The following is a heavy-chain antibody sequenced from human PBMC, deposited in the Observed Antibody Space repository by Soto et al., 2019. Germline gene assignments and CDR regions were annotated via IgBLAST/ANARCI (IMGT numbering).Heavy chain of an antibody. V-gene: IGHV4-34*01. D-gene: IGHD6-13*01. J-gene: IGHJ6*02. CDR3: ARGGAAAAIYYYYYYCMDV. Sequence: SETLSLTCAVYGGSFSGYYWSWIRQPPGKGLEWIGEINHSGSTNYNPSLKSRVTISVDTSKNQFSLKLSSVTAADTAVYYCARGGAAAAIYYYYYYCMDVCGQGTTVTVSS. CDR2: INHSGST. CDR1: GGSFSGYY.